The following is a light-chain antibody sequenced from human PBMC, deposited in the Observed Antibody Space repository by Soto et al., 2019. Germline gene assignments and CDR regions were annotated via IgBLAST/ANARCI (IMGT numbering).Light chain of an antibody. Sequence: DIQMTQSPSSLSASVGDRVTITCRASQSISSYLNWYQQKLGKAPKLLIYAASSLQSGVPSRLSGSGSGTDFTLTISSLQPEYFATYYGQQSYSTPWTFGQGTKVEIK. CDR1: QSISSY. CDR3: QQSYSTPWT. V-gene: IGKV1-39*01. J-gene: IGKJ1*01. CDR2: AAS.